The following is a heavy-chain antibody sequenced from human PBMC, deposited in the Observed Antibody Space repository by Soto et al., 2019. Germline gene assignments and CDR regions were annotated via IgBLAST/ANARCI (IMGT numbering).Heavy chain of an antibody. V-gene: IGHV3-21*01. Sequence: EVQLVESGGGLVKPGGSLTLSCAGSGFAFRSYNMNWVRQPPGKGLEWVASISSGSSNIYHADSVKGRFTISRDNAKDSLYLQMDSLRAEDSAVYYCASATVVAGTFDFWGQGTLLTVSS. J-gene: IGHJ4*02. CDR3: ASATVVAGTFDF. D-gene: IGHD2-15*01. CDR1: GFAFRSYN. CDR2: ISSGSSNI.